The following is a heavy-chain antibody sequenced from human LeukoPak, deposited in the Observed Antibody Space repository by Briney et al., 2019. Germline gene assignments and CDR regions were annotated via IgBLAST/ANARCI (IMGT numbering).Heavy chain of an antibody. Sequence: SETPSLTCTVSGGSISHYYWSWIRQSPGKGLEWIGYNYYSGTTNYNPSLKSRVTISVDTSRNQFSLQLRSVTAADTAVYYCAREDPQTTVPEGMDVWGQGTTVIVSS. J-gene: IGHJ6*02. D-gene: IGHD4-17*01. CDR2: NYYSGTT. CDR3: AREDPQTTVPEGMDV. CDR1: GGSISHYY. V-gene: IGHV4-59*01.